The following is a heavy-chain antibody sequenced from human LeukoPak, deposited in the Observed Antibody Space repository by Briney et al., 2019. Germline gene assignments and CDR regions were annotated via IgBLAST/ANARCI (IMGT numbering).Heavy chain of an antibody. CDR1: GGSISSGDYY. V-gene: IGHV4-30-4*08. CDR2: IYYSGST. D-gene: IGHD5-18*01. CDR3: ARGSDTAMVGY. J-gene: IGHJ4*02. Sequence: SETLSLTCTVSGGSISSGDYYWSWIRQPPGKGLEWIGYIYYSGSTYYNPSLKSRVTISVDTSKNQFSLKLSSVTAAVTAVYYCARGSDTAMVGYWGQGTLVTVSS.